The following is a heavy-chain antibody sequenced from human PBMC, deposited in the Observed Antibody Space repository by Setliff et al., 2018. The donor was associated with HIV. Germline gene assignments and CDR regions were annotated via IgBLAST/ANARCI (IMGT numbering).Heavy chain of an antibody. Sequence: ASVKVSCKASGYTFTDYYIHWVRQAPGQGLEWMGRVNPNSGGTTYGQMFQGRVTLTRDTSISTAYMELNGLESDDTAVYYCARGEGGSEFQQYYYMDVWGKGTTVTVSS. CDR1: GYTFTDYY. V-gene: IGHV1-2*06. CDR3: ARGEGGSEFQQYYYMDV. J-gene: IGHJ6*03. CDR2: VNPNSGGT. D-gene: IGHD2-15*01.